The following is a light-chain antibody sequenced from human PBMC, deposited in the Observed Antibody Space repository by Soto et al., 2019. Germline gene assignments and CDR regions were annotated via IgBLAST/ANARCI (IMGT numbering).Light chain of an antibody. Sequence: QYALTQSPSASGSPGQSVTISCTGTSSDLGGYNSVSWYQQHPGKAPKVMIYDVTKRPSGVPDRFSGSKSGNTASLTISALQAEDEADYYCSSYPDRKHFVFGTGTKLTVL. CDR2: DVT. CDR3: SSYPDRKHFV. V-gene: IGLV2-8*01. J-gene: IGLJ1*01. CDR1: SSDLGGYNS.